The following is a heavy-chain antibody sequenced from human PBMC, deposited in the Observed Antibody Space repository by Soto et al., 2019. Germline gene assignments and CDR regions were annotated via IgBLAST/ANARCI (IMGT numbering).Heavy chain of an antibody. V-gene: IGHV1-69*12. D-gene: IGHD2-21*02. CDR3: ARDQVVTALDLFGYFDL. CDR1: GGTFSSYA. J-gene: IGHJ2*01. CDR2: IIPIFGTA. Sequence: QVQLVQSGAEVKKPGSSVKVSCKASGGTFSSYAISWVRQAPEQGLEWMGGIIPIFGTANYAQKFQGRVTITADESTSTAYMELSSLRSEDTAVYYCARDQVVTALDLFGYFDLWGRGTLVTVSS.